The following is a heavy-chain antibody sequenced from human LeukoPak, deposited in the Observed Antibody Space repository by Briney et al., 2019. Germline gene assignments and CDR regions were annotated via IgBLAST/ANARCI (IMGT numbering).Heavy chain of an antibody. CDR2: INHSGST. CDR3: ARTVGGEAARGYYFDS. D-gene: IGHD6-6*01. CDR1: GGSFSGYY. V-gene: IGHV4-34*01. J-gene: IGHJ4*02. Sequence: PSETLSLTCAVYGGSFSGYYWSWIRQPPGKGLEWIGEINHSGSTNYNPSLKSRVTISVDTSKNQFSLKLSSVTAADTAVYYCARTVGGEAARGYYFDSWGQGTLVTVSS.